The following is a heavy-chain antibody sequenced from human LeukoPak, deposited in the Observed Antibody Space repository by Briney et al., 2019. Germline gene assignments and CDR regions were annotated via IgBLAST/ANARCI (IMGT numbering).Heavy chain of an antibody. J-gene: IGHJ4*02. CDR2: IYHSGST. CDR3: ARLIVATIDY. CDR1: GYSISSGYY. D-gene: IGHD5-12*01. Sequence: SETLSLTCTVSGYSISSGYYWGWIRQPPGKGLEWIGSIYHSGSTYYNPSLKSRVTISVDTSKNQFSLKLSSVTAADTAVYYCARLIVATIDYWGQGTLATVSS. V-gene: IGHV4-38-2*02.